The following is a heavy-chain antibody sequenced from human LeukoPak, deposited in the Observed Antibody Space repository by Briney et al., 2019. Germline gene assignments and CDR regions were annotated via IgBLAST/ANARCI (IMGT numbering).Heavy chain of an antibody. V-gene: IGHV3-21*04. J-gene: IGHJ3*02. CDR3: ARAGDSGAFDI. CDR2: ITSSGSSM. CDR1: GFTFSGYS. Sequence: PGGSLRLSCAASGFTFSGYSLNWVRQAPGKGLEWVSSITSSGSSMYYADSVKGRFTISRDNSKNTLYLQMNSLRAEDTAVYYCARAGDSGAFDIWGQGTMVTVSS. D-gene: IGHD7-27*01.